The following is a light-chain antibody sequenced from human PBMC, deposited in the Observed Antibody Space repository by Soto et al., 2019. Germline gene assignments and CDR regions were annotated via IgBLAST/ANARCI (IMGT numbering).Light chain of an antibody. J-gene: IGLJ2*01. CDR1: SSNIGSNY. Sequence: QSVLTQPPSASGTPGQRVNISCSGSSSNIGSNYVYWYQLLPGTAPKLLIYRNNQRPSGVPDLFSGSKSGTSASLAISGLRSDNEADYYCAAWDDSLSGQVVFGGGTKLTVL. CDR3: AAWDDSLSGQVV. V-gene: IGLV1-47*01. CDR2: RNN.